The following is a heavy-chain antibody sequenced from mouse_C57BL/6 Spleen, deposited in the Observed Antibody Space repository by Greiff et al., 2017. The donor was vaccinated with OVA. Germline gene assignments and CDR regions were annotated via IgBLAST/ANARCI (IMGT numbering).Heavy chain of an antibody. Sequence: EVMLVESGGGLVKPGGSLKLSCAASGFTFSSYALSWVRQTPEKRLEWVATISDGGSYTYYPDNVKGRCTISRDNAKNNLYLQMSHLKSEDTAMYYCARDPSTMITTWYFDYWGKGTTLTVSS. CDR1: GFTFSSYA. D-gene: IGHD2-4*01. CDR2: ISDGGSYT. CDR3: ARDPSTMITTWYFDY. V-gene: IGHV5-4*01. J-gene: IGHJ2*01.